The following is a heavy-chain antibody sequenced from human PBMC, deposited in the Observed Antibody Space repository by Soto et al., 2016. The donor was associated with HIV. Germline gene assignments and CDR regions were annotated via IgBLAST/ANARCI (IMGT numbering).Heavy chain of an antibody. V-gene: IGHV1-46*01. J-gene: IGHJ4*02. CDR2: INPSSGST. Sequence: QVQLVQSGAEVKKPGASVKVSCKASGYTFTSYYMHWVRQAPGQGLEWMGMINPSSGSTSYAQKFQGRVTMTRDTSTSTVYMELSSLRSEDTAVYYCGVARRLTLVRGVILPDYWGQGTLVTVSS. CDR1: GYTFTSYY. D-gene: IGHD3-10*01. CDR3: GVARRLTLVRGVILPDY.